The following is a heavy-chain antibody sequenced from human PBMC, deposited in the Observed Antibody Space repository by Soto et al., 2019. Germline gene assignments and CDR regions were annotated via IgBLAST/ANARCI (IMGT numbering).Heavy chain of an antibody. CDR2: IKSKTDGGTT. V-gene: IGHV3-15*07. Sequence: PGGSLRLSCAASGFTFSNAWMNWVRQAPGKGLEWVGRIKSKTDGGTTDYAAPVKGRFTISRDDSKNTLYLQMNSLKTEDTAVYYCTTGIVVVPSLGYFDYWGQGTLVTVSS. D-gene: IGHD3-22*01. CDR3: TTGIVVVPSLGYFDY. J-gene: IGHJ4*02. CDR1: GFTFSNAW.